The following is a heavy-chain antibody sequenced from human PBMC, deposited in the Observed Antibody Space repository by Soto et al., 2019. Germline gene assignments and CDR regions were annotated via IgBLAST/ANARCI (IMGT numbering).Heavy chain of an antibody. V-gene: IGHV1-8*01. CDR3: ARGRDRIAAEYYYYMDV. CDR1: GYTFTSYD. J-gene: IGHJ6*03. D-gene: IGHD6-13*01. Sequence: ASVKVSCKASGYTFTSYDINWVRQATGQGLEWMGWMNPNSGNTGYAQKFQGRVTMTRNTSISTAYMELSSLRSEDTAVYYCARGRDRIAAEYYYYMDVWGKGTTVTVSS. CDR2: MNPNSGNT.